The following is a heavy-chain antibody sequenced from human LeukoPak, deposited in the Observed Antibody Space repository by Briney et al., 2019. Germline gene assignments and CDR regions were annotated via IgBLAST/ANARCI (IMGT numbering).Heavy chain of an antibody. CDR2: INPNSGGT. CDR1: GYTFSGYY. CDR3: ARVVAVGSSERRPGYFYMDV. J-gene: IGHJ6*03. V-gene: IGHV1-2*02. Sequence: ASVKVSCKASGYTFSGYYMHWVRQAPGQGLEWVGWINPNSGGTNYAQKFQGRVTMTRDTSISTAYMELSRLLSGDTAVYYCARVVAVGSSERRPGYFYMDVWGKGTTVTVSS. D-gene: IGHD6-19*01.